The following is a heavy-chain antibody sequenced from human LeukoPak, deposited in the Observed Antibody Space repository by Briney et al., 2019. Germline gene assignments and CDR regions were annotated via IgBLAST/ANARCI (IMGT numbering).Heavy chain of an antibody. Sequence: ASVKLSCKASGYTFTGYYMHWVRQGPGQGLEWMGWMNPNSGGTNYAQKFQGRVTMTRDTSTSTVYMELNSLRSDDTAVYHCARALPHVRSGYYYYYMDVWGKGTTVTISS. D-gene: IGHD6-25*01. V-gene: IGHV1-2*02. CDR3: ARALPHVRSGYYYYYMDV. CDR1: GYTFTGYY. J-gene: IGHJ6*03. CDR2: MNPNSGGT.